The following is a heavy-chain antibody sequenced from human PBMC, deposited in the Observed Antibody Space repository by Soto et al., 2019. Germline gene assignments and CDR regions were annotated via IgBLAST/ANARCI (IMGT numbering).Heavy chain of an antibody. J-gene: IGHJ5*02. CDR2: IIPIFGTA. D-gene: IGHD1-1*01. CDR1: GGTFSSYA. Sequence: GASVKVSCKASGGTFSSYAISWVRQAPGQGLEWMGGIIPIFGTANYAQKFQGRVTITADESTSTAYMELSSLRSEDTAVYYCARDHSRGYNWNGDWFDPWGQGTLVTVSS. V-gene: IGHV1-69*13. CDR3: ARDHSRGYNWNGDWFDP.